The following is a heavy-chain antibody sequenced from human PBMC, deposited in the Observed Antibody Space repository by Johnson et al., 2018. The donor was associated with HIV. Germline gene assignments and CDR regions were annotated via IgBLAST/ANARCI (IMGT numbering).Heavy chain of an antibody. D-gene: IGHD1-26*01. J-gene: IGHJ3*02. Sequence: VQLVESGGGLVQPGRSLRLSCAASGFTVSSYYMSWVRQAPGKGLEWVSVISGSGGSTGDADSVNGRFTISRDNAKNSLYLQMNSLRGEDTAVYYCARDGFYSGSYDMFDIWGQGTMVTVSS. V-gene: IGHV3-23*04. CDR1: GFTVSSYY. CDR3: ARDGFYSGSYDMFDI. CDR2: ISGSGGST.